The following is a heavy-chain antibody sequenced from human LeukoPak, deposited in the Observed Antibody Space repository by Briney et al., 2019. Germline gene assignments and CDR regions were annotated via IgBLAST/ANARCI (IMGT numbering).Heavy chain of an antibody. CDR2: ISSDGTST. V-gene: IGHV3-74*01. CDR1: GFTFSSYL. CDR3: ARDGHGLHI. J-gene: IGHJ3*02. D-gene: IGHD2-8*01. Sequence: GGSLRLSGAASGFTFSSYLMHWVRQAPGKGLVWVSRISSDGTSTSYADSMSGRFTISRDHAKHTLYLQMNSLRVEDTAVYSCARDGHGLHIWGQGTMVTVSS.